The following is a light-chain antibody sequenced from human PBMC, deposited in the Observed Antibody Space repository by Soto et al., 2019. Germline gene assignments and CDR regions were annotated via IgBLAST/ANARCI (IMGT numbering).Light chain of an antibody. J-gene: IGLJ1*01. Sequence: QSVLTQPASVSGSPGQSITISCTGTSSDVGGYNYVSWYQQHPGKAPKLMIYDVSNRPSGVSNRFSGSKSGNTASLTISGLQAEDEADYYCSSYTSSSFYVFVTGTNVTVL. V-gene: IGLV2-14*01. CDR1: SSDVGGYNY. CDR2: DVS. CDR3: SSYTSSSFYV.